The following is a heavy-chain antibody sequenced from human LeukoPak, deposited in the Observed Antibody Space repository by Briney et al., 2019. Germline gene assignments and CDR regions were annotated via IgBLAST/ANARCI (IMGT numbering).Heavy chain of an antibody. CDR3: ARGQPAADYYYYYGMDV. Sequence: SETLSLTCAVSGYSMSSGCYWSWIRQHPGKRLEWIGYIYYSGSTYYNPSLKSRVTISVDTSKNQFSLKLSSVTAADTAVYYCARGQPAADYYYYYGMDVWGKGTTVTVSS. J-gene: IGHJ6*04. CDR2: IYYSGST. D-gene: IGHD2-2*01. V-gene: IGHV4-31*11. CDR1: GYSMSSGCY.